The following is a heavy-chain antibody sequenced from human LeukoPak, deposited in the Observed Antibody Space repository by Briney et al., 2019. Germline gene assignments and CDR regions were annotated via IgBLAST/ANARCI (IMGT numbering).Heavy chain of an antibody. D-gene: IGHD6-13*01. V-gene: IGHV4-39*07. Sequence: SETLSLTCTVSGDTISSGSYYWTWLRQPAGKGLEWIGSIYYSGSTYYNPSLKSRVTISVDTSKNQFSLKLSSVTAADTAVYYCARDVVAAAGTWDYWGQGTLVTVSS. CDR2: IYYSGST. CDR3: ARDVVAAAGTWDY. CDR1: GDTISSGSYY. J-gene: IGHJ4*02.